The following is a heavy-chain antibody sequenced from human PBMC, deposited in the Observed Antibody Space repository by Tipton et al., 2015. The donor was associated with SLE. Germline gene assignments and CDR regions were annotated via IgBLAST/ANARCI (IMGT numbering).Heavy chain of an antibody. CDR2: ISGSGVSA. J-gene: IGHJ4*02. Sequence: SLRLSCAAFGFYFDDYAMHWVRQAPGKGLEWVSSISGSGVSAGYADSVRGRFTISRDSAQNSLYLQMNSLRPEDTAFYYCTKDRSEWHRPPAVDYWGQGTLVIVSS. CDR3: TKDRSEWHRPPAVDY. CDR1: GFYFDDYA. V-gene: IGHV3-9*01. D-gene: IGHD3-3*01.